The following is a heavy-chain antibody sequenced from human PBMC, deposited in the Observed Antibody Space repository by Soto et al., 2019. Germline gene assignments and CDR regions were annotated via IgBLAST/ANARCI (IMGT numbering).Heavy chain of an antibody. CDR2: INHSGST. CDR3: ARGLIFGVVLLRDYYYYMDV. V-gene: IGHV4-34*01. J-gene: IGHJ6*03. CDR1: GGSFSGYY. D-gene: IGHD3-3*01. Sequence: QVQLQQWGAGLLKPSETLSLTCAVYGGSFSGYYWSWIRQPPGKGLEWVGEINHSGSTNSNPSLKSRVTISVDTSKSQFSLRVRSVTAADTAVYSCARGLIFGVVLLRDYYYYMDVWGKGTTVTVSS.